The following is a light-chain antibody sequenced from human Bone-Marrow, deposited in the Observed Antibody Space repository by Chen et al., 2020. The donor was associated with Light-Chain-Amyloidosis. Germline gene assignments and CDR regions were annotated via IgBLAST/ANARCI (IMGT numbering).Light chain of an antibody. CDR2: EVT. CDR3: SSYTITNTRV. Sequence: QSALTQPASVSGSPGQSITISCPGTSSDVGGDNHVSWYQQHPDKAPKLMIYEVTNRPSCVPDRCSGSKSDNTASLTISGLQTEDEADYFCSSYTITNTRVFGSGTRVTVL. V-gene: IGLV2-14*01. CDR1: SSDVGGDNH. J-gene: IGLJ1*01.